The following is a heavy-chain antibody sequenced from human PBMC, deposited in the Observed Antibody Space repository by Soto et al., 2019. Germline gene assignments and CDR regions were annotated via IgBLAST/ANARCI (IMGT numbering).Heavy chain of an antibody. V-gene: IGHV3-21*01. CDR2: ISSSSSYI. CDR3: ARDSYSQYYYYGMDV. J-gene: IGHJ6*02. CDR1: GFTFSSYS. D-gene: IGHD4-4*01. Sequence: GGSLRLSCAASGFTFSSYSMNWVRQAPGKGLEWVSSISSSSSYIYYADSVKGRFTISRDNAKNSLYLQMNSLRAEDTAVYYCARDSYSQYYYYGMDVWGQGTTVTVSS.